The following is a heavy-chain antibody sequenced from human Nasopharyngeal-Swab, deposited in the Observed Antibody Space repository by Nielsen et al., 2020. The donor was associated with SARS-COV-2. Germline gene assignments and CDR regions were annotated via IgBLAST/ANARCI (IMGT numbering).Heavy chain of an antibody. CDR3: ARVVTMINYYYYGMDV. CDR1: GFTFSSYA. J-gene: IGHJ6*02. D-gene: IGHD3-22*01. Sequence: GGSLRLSCAASGFTFSSYAMSWVRQAPGKGLEWVSAISGSGGSTYYADSVKGRFTISRDNSKNTLYLQMNSLRAEDTAVYYCARVVTMINYYYYGMDVWGQGTTVTVSS. V-gene: IGHV3-23*01. CDR2: ISGSGGST.